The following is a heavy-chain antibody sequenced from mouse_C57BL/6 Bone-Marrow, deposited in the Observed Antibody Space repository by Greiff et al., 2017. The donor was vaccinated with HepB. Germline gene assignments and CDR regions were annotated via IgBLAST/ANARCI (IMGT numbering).Heavy chain of an antibody. CDR2: IYPGSGNT. D-gene: IGHD6-5*01. Sequence: QVQLKESGAELVRPGASVKLSCKASGYTFTDYYINWVKQRPGQGLEWIARIYPGSGNTYYNEKFKGKATLTAEKSSSTAYMQLSSLTSEDSAVYFCARGSLRAWFAYWGQGTLVTVSA. V-gene: IGHV1-76*01. J-gene: IGHJ3*01. CDR1: GYTFTDYY. CDR3: ARGSLRAWFAY.